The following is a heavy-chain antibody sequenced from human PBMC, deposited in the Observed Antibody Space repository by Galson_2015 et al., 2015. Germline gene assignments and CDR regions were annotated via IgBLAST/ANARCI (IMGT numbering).Heavy chain of an antibody. CDR1: GFTFSSYG. CDR2: IWYDGSNK. CDR3: ARDHYYDSSGYYPN. J-gene: IGHJ4*02. V-gene: IGHV3-33*01. Sequence: SLRLSCVASGFTFSSYGMHWVRQAPGKGLEWVAVIWYDGSNKYYADSVKGRFTISRDNSKNTLYLQMNSLRAEDTAVYYCARDHYYDSSGYYPNWGQGTLVTVSS. D-gene: IGHD3-22*01.